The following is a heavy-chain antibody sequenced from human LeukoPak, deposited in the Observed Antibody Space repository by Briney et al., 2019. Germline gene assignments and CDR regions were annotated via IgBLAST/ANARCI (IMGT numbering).Heavy chain of an antibody. CDR3: ARAPEVLLAGFDY. J-gene: IGHJ4*02. CDR2: IYYSGST. Sequence: SETLSLTCTVSGGSISSGGYYWSWIRQHPGKGLGWIGYIYYSGSTYYNPSLKSRVTISVDTSKNQFSLKLSSVTAADTAVYYCARAPEVLLAGFDYWGQGTLVTVSS. D-gene: IGHD2-15*01. V-gene: IGHV4-31*03. CDR1: GGSISSGGYY.